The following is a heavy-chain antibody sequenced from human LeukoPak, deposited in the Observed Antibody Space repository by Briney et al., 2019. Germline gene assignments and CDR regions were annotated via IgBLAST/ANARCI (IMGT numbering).Heavy chain of an antibody. CDR3: AKVPYSGWSRGYFDY. V-gene: IGHV3-43D*03. J-gene: IGHJ4*02. CDR2: ISWDGGST. CDR1: GFTFDDYA. Sequence: GGSLRLSCAASGFTFDDYAMHWVRQAPGKGLEWVSLISWDGGSTDYADSVKGRFTISRDNSKKSLYLQMNSVRAEDTAVYYCAKVPYSGWSRGYFDYWGQGTLVTVSS. D-gene: IGHD6-19*01.